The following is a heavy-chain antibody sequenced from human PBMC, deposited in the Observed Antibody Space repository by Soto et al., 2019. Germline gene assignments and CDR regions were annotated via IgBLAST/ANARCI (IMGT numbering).Heavy chain of an antibody. Sequence: PSETLSLPCTVSGGPISPYYWSWIRQPAGKGLEWIGRIYYTGSTHYNPPLKSRVSMSLDTARNQISLKVKSVTAADTAVYYCAREGGYFDSSGSGVYHYYGVDVWGRGTTVTVSS. CDR1: GGPISPYY. D-gene: IGHD3-22*01. CDR2: IYYTGST. J-gene: IGHJ6*02. CDR3: AREGGYFDSSGSGVYHYYGVDV. V-gene: IGHV4-4*07.